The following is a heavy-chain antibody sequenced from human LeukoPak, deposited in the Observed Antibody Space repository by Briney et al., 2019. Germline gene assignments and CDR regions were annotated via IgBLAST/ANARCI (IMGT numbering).Heavy chain of an antibody. CDR2: IFPGDFEL. CDR3: ARHGLEGCRGGMCYRSFHYYGTDV. V-gene: IGHV5-51*01. CDR1: GYSFTDYW. Sequence: GESLKISCKGSGYSFTDYWIGWVRQMPGKGLEWMGIIFPGDFELKYSPSFQGQVIISVDKSIDTAYLQWSSLQASDTAMYYCARHGLEGCRGGMCYRSFHYYGTDVWGQGTTVTVSS. J-gene: IGHJ6*02. D-gene: IGHD2-15*01.